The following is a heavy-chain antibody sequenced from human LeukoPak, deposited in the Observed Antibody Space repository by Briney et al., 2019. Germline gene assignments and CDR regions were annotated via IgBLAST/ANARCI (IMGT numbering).Heavy chain of an antibody. CDR1: GFTFSSYA. V-gene: IGHV3-23*01. D-gene: IGHD3-3*01. Sequence: GGSLRLSCAASGFTFSSYAMSWVRQAPGKGLEWVSAISGSGGSTYYADSVKGRFTISRDNSRNTLYLQMNSLRAEDTAVYYCAKDGRITIFGVVRSWGQGTLVTVSS. CDR2: ISGSGGST. J-gene: IGHJ5*02. CDR3: AKDGRITIFGVVRS.